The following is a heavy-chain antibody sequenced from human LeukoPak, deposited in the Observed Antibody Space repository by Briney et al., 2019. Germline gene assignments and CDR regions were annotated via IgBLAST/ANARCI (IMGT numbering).Heavy chain of an antibody. Sequence: ASVKVSCKASGYTFTGYYMHWVRQAPGQGLEWMGWINPNSGGTNYAQKFQGRVTMTRDTSISTAYMELSRLRSDDTAVYYCARLDYVWGSYRYPFFDYWGQGTLVTVSS. CDR2: INPNSGGT. D-gene: IGHD3-16*02. J-gene: IGHJ4*02. CDR3: ARLDYVWGSYRYPFFDY. CDR1: GYTFTGYY. V-gene: IGHV1-2*02.